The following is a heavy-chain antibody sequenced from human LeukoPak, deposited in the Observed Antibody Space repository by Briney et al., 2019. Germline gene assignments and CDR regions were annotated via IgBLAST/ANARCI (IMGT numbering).Heavy chain of an antibody. Sequence: GGSLRLSCAASGFTFSRHGMHWARHAPGKGLKWVAGMSKDGATIRYEGSVEGRFTISRDNSKNTVYLQMNSLRAEDTAVYYCAKDIAVAVLVAFDIWGQGTMVTVSS. CDR3: AKDIAVAVLVAFDI. J-gene: IGHJ3*02. D-gene: IGHD6-19*01. V-gene: IGHV3-30*18. CDR1: GFTFSRHG. CDR2: MSKDGATI.